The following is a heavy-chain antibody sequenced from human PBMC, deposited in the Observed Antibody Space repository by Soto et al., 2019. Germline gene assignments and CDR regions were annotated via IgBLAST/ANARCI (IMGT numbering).Heavy chain of an antibody. Sequence: ASVKVSCKASGYTFTSYGISWVRQAPGQGLEWMGWISAYNGNTNYAQKLQGRVTMTTDTSTSTAYMELSSLRSEDTAVYYCASSASYYYDSSGYSHFDYWGQGTLVTVSS. V-gene: IGHV1-18*01. J-gene: IGHJ4*02. CDR3: ASSASYYYDSSGYSHFDY. D-gene: IGHD3-22*01. CDR2: ISAYNGNT. CDR1: GYTFTSYG.